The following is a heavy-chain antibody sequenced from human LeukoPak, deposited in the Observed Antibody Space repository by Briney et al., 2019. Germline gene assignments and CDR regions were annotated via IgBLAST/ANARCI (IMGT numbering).Heavy chain of an antibody. CDR2: ISGSGGST. J-gene: IGHJ3*02. CDR1: GFTFSSNA. D-gene: IGHD5-18*01. Sequence: PGGSLRLSCAAPGFTFSSNAMNWVRQAPGKGLEWVSAISGSGGSTYYADSVKGRFTISRDNSKNTLYLQMNNLGAEDTALYYCAKVITAGWQKDDLDIWGRGTMVTVSS. CDR3: AKVITAGWQKDDLDI. V-gene: IGHV3-23*01.